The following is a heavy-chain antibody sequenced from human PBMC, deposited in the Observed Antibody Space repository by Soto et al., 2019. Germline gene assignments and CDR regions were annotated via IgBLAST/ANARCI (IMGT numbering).Heavy chain of an antibody. CDR2: ISSSSTI. J-gene: IGHJ4*02. Sequence: EVQLVESGGGLVQPGGSLRLSCAASGITFSSYSMNWVRQAPGKGLEWVSYISSSSTIYYADSVKGRFTISRDNAKKSLYLQMNSLRAEDTAVYYCATIAAADYWGQGTLVTVSS. CDR1: GITFSSYS. CDR3: ATIAAADY. V-gene: IGHV3-48*01. D-gene: IGHD6-13*01.